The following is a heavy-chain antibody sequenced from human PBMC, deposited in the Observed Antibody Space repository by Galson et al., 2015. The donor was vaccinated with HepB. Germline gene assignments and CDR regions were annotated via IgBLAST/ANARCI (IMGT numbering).Heavy chain of an antibody. D-gene: IGHD6-13*01. CDR2: TYYRSKWYN. CDR3: AREGGGYSSSWYSDAYYYYYMDV. J-gene: IGHJ6*03. Sequence: CAISGDSVSSNSAAWNWIRQSPSRGLEWLGRTYYRSKWYNDYAVSVKSRITINPDTSKNQFSLQLNSVTPEDTAVYYCAREGGGYSSSWYSDAYYYYYMDVWGKGTTVTVSS. V-gene: IGHV6-1*01. CDR1: GDSVSSNSAA.